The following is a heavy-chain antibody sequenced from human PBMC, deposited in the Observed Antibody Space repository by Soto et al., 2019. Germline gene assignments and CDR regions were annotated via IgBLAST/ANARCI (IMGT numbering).Heavy chain of an antibody. CDR1: GGSISSGDYY. Sequence: PSETLSLTCTASGGSISSGDYYWSWIRQPPGKGLEWIGYIYYSGSTYYNPSLKSRVTISVDTSKNQFSLKLSSVTAADTAVYYCARFNWGYDYVWEGNWFDPWGQGTLVTVSS. J-gene: IGHJ5*02. V-gene: IGHV4-30-4*01. CDR3: ARFNWGYDYVWEGNWFDP. D-gene: IGHD3-16*01. CDR2: IYYSGST.